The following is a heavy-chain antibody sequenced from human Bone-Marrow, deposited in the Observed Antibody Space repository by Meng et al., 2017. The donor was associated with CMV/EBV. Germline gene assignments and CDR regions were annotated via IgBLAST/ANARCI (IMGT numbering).Heavy chain of an antibody. Sequence: GESLKISCAASGFTFSSYEMNWVRQAPGKGLEWVAIIWYDGSNEYYADSVKGRFTISRDKSRNTLYLQMNSLRVEDTAVYYCAKGSGYYRGGNVMDVWGQGTTVTVSS. CDR3: AKGSGYYRGGNVMDV. J-gene: IGHJ6*02. V-gene: IGHV3-33*08. CDR2: IWYDGSNE. D-gene: IGHD3-3*01. CDR1: GFTFSSYE.